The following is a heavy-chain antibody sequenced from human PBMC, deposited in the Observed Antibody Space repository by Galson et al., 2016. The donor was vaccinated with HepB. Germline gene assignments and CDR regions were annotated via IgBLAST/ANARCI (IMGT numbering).Heavy chain of an antibody. J-gene: IGHJ4*02. CDR2: FYSSENT. CDR3: ARDQHGSFFAY. D-gene: IGHD3-10*01. V-gene: IGHV4-61*08. Sequence: ETLSLTCTVSGGSVSSGGYFWSWIRQPPGKGLEWIGYFYSSENTNYNPSLRSRVTISGDTSRDQFSLKLTSVTAADTAVYYCARDQHGSFFAYWGQGTLVTVSS. CDR1: GGSVSSGGYF.